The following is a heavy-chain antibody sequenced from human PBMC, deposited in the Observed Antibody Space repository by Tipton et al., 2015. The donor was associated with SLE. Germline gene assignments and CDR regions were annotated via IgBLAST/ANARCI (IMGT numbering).Heavy chain of an antibody. V-gene: IGHV4-59*01. CDR2: IYCSGST. J-gene: IGHJ4*02. CDR1: GGSISSYY. CDR3: AREYYFDY. Sequence: TLSLTCTVSGGSISSYYWSWIRQPPGKGLEWIGYIYCSGSTNYNPSLKSRVTISVDTSKNQFSLKLSSVTAADAAVYYCAREYYFDYWGQGTLVTVSS.